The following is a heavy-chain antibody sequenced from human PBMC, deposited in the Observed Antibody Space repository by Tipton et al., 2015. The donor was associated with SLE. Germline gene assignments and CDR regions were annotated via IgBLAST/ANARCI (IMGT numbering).Heavy chain of an antibody. J-gene: IGHJ4*02. CDR1: GYTFGANH. CDR3: ARGFEFWDGYHHLDY. Sequence: QLVQSGAEVTKPGASVKVSCKASGYTFGANHIHWVRLAPGQGLGWMGWVDPNSGGTTYAPKFQGRVTITRDTSVSTAYMELTRLTSDDTAVYHCARGFEFWDGYHHLDYWGQGTLVTVSS. V-gene: IGHV1-2*02. CDR2: VDPNSGGT. D-gene: IGHD3-3*01.